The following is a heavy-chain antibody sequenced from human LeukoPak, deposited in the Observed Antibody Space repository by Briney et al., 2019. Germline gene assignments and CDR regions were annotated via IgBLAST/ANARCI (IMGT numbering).Heavy chain of an antibody. CDR1: GFTFSSYS. J-gene: IGHJ4*02. Sequence: GGSLRLSCAASGFTFSSYSMNWVRQAPGKGLEWVSYISSSGSTIYYADSVKGRFTISRDNAKNSLYLQMNSLRAEDTAVYYCARDRSDYYDSSGYPLGYWGQGTLVTVSS. CDR2: ISSSGSTI. V-gene: IGHV3-48*04. D-gene: IGHD3-22*01. CDR3: ARDRSDYYDSSGYPLGY.